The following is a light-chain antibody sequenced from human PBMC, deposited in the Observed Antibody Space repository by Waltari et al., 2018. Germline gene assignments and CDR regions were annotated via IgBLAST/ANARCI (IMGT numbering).Light chain of an antibody. J-gene: IGLJ2*01. V-gene: IGLV2-14*03. CDR3: SSYTTTRVI. CDR1: VRDVGGYTF. Sequence: QSALTQPASVSGSPGQSITISSRGTVRDVGGYTFVSWYQQHPGKAPKLIIYDVTMRPSGVSDRFSGSKSGNTASLTISGLQADDEADFYCSSYTTTRVIFGGGTKVTV. CDR2: DVT.